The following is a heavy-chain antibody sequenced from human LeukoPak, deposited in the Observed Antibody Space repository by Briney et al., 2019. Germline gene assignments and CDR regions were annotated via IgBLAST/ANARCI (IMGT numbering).Heavy chain of an antibody. V-gene: IGHV1-8*03. D-gene: IGHD4-11*01. Sequence: ASVKVSCKASGYTFTSYDINWVRQATGQGLEWMGWMNPNSGNTGYAQKFQGRVTITRNTSISTAYMELSSLRSEDTAVYYCARLYSNWGGVNWFDPWGQGTLVTVSS. CDR2: MNPNSGNT. CDR1: GYTFTSYD. CDR3: ARLYSNWGGVNWFDP. J-gene: IGHJ5*02.